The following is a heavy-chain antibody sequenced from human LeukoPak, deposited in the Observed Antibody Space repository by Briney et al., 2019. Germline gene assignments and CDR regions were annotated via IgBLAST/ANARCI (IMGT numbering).Heavy chain of an antibody. CDR1: GFRFSNYG. D-gene: IGHD3-16*01. CDR3: ARVARIGDPMYYFDS. CDR2: IRYDGSNE. J-gene: IGHJ4*02. V-gene: IGHV3-30*02. Sequence: GGSLRLSCAASGFRFSNYGMHWVRQAPGKGLEWVAFIRYDGSNENYVDSVKGRFTISRDNSRSTLYLEMNTLRSEDTAVYYCARVARIGDPMYYFDSWGQGTLVIVSS.